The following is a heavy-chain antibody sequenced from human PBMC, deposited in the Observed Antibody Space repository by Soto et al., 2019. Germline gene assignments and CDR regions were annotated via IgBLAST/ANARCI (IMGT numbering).Heavy chain of an antibody. CDR1: GGSISSSNYY. D-gene: IGHD3-3*01. CDR2: IHSDGNT. J-gene: IGHJ3*02. Sequence: QLQLQESGPGLVKPSETLSLTCIVSGGSISSSNYYWGWIRQPPGKGLEWIGSIHSDGNTYHNPSLKSRVTTSVDTSKNHFSLTLTSVTAADTAVYYCARPHIIDVGGAFDIWGQGTMVTVSS. CDR3: ARPHIIDVGGAFDI. V-gene: IGHV4-39*01.